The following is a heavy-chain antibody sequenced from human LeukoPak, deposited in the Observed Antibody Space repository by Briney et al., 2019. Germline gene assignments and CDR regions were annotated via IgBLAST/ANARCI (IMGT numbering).Heavy chain of an antibody. CDR1: GFTVSSNY. V-gene: IGHV3-66*01. Sequence: PGGTLRLSCAASGFTVSSNYMSWVRQAPGQGLEWVSVVYSGVSTYYAASVKGRFTISRDNPQNALYLQMSSLRGEYTAVYYCARDGFGELPADYWGQGTLVTVSS. CDR3: ARDGFGELPADY. D-gene: IGHD3-10*01. J-gene: IGHJ4*02. CDR2: VYSGVST.